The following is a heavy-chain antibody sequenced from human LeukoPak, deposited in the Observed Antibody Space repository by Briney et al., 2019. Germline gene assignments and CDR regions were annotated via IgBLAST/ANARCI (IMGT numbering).Heavy chain of an antibody. J-gene: IGHJ5*02. CDR3: ARGSFRAYYYDSSGYSWFDP. CDR2: INHSGST. Sequence: SETLSLTCTVSGDSINSLDLWSWVRQPPGKGLEWIGEINHSGSTNYNPSLKSRVTISVDTSKNQFSLKLSSVTAANTAVYYCARGSFRAYYYDSSGYSWFDPWGQGTLVTVSS. V-gene: IGHV4-4*02. CDR1: GDSINSLDL. D-gene: IGHD3-22*01.